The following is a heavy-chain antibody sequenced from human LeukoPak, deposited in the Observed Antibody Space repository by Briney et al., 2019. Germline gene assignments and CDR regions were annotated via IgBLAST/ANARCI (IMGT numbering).Heavy chain of an antibody. D-gene: IGHD4-17*01. CDR1: GFTFSSYS. CDR3: AVPYGDPDAFDI. Sequence: GGSLRLSCAASGFTFSSYSMNWVRQAPGKGLEWVSSISSSSSYIYYADSVKGRFTISRDNAKNSLYLKMNSLRAEDTAVYYCAVPYGDPDAFDIWGQGTMVTVSS. J-gene: IGHJ3*02. V-gene: IGHV3-21*01. CDR2: ISSSSSYI.